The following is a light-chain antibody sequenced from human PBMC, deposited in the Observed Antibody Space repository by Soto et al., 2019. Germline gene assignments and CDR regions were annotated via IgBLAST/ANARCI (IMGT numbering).Light chain of an antibody. CDR1: SSDVGTYTY. V-gene: IGLV2-11*01. CDR3: CSYAGSYTHV. CDR2: DVI. Sequence: QSALAQPRSVSGSPGQSVTISCTGTSSDVGTYTYVSWYQQHPGKAPKLIIYDVIKRPSGVPDRFSGSKSGNTASLTISGLQAEDEADYYCCSYAGSYTHVFGTGTKVT. J-gene: IGLJ1*01.